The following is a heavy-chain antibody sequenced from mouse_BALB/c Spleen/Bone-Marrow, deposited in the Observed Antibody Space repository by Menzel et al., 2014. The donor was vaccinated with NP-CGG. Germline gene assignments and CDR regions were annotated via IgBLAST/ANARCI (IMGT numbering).Heavy chain of an antibody. V-gene: IGHV5-12-2*01. CDR1: GFTFSSYT. Sequence: EVKLMESGGNLVQPGGSLKLSCAASGFTFSSYTMSWVRQTPEKRLEWVAYISNGGGSTYYPDTVKGRFTISRDNATNTLYLQMSSLKSEDTAMHYCARQSYEGFAYWGQGTLVTVSA. D-gene: IGHD2-3*01. J-gene: IGHJ3*01. CDR2: ISNGGGST. CDR3: ARQSYEGFAY.